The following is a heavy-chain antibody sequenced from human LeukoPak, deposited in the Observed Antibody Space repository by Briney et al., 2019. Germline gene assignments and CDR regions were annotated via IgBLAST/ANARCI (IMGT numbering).Heavy chain of an antibody. CDR3: ARTTPRVLDAFDI. CDR1: GFTFSSYS. V-gene: IGHV3-48*01. CDR2: ISSSSSTI. J-gene: IGHJ3*02. Sequence: GGSLRLSCAASGFTFSSYSMNWVRQAPGKGLEWVSYISSSSSTIYYADSVKGRFTISRDNAKNSLYLQMNSLRAEDTAVYYCARTTPRVLDAFDIWGQGTMVTVSS. D-gene: IGHD1-14*01.